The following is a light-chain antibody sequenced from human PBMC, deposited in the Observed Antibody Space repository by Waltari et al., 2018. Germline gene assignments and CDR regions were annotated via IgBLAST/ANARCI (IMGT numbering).Light chain of an antibody. Sequence: QSALTQPAPVSGSPGQSITIPCTGTSSDIGANDYFPWYQQHPGKAPQLIIFDVDKRPSGISIRFSASKSDNTASLTISGLQAEDEADYYCSSYTRSSRLVFGGGTKLVVL. CDR3: SSYTRSSRLV. CDR1: SSDIGANDY. CDR2: DVD. J-gene: IGLJ2*01. V-gene: IGLV2-14*03.